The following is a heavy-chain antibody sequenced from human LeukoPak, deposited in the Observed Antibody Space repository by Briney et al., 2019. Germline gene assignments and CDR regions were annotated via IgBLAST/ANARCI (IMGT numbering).Heavy chain of an antibody. CDR1: GFTFSSYW. J-gene: IGHJ4*02. Sequence: GGSLRLSCAASGFTFSSYWMSWVRQAPGKGLEWVANIKQDGSEKYYVDSVKGRFTISRGNAKNPLYLQMNSLRAEDTGIFYCARGGWLDDWGQGTLVTVSS. CDR2: IKQDGSEK. CDR3: ARGGWLDD. D-gene: IGHD2-15*01. V-gene: IGHV3-7*01.